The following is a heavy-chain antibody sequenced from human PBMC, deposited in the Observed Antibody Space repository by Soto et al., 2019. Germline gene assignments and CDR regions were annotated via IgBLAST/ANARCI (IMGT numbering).Heavy chain of an antibody. V-gene: IGHV4-34*01. J-gene: IGHJ4*02. D-gene: IGHD5-12*01. CDR3: ARGQEGVVATH. CDR1: GGSLSGYY. CDR2: VKDGGHT. Sequence: QVQLQQWGAGLLKPSETLSLNCAVTGGSLSGYYWSWIRQPPGKGLEWIGEVKDGGHTNYSPSLRGXXTXSLXTSNNQCSLRLNSVTAADTGVYYCARGQEGVVATHWDQGSLVTVSS.